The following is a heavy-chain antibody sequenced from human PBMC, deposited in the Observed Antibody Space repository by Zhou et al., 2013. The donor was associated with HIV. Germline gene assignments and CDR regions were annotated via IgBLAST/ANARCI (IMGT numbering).Heavy chain of an antibody. CDR2: IIPIFGTS. CDR1: GGTFRSHG. Sequence: QVQLVQSGAELKEPGSSVKVSCKASGGTFRSHGISWVRQAPGQGLEWMGGIIPIFGTSDYAQKFQGRVTITTDESTSTAYMELSSLRSEDTAVYYCATTGGYYGSGSYSRGLYYYGMDVWGQGTTVTVSS. J-gene: IGHJ6*02. CDR3: ATTGGYYGSGSYSRGLYYYGMDV. V-gene: IGHV1-69*05. D-gene: IGHD3-10*01.